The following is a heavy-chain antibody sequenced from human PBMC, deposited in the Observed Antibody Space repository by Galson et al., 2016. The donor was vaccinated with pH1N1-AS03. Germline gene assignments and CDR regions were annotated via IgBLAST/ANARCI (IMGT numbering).Heavy chain of an antibody. CDR1: GFNFDDYY. Sequence: SLRLSCAASGFNFDDYYMSWIRQAPGKGLEWVSYMSSKSTYTNSADSVKGRFTISRDNARNSLFLQMDSLRAEDTAVYYCARFRVEDGGLRGAVDFWGQGTLVSVSS. D-gene: IGHD2-15*01. V-gene: IGHV3-11*06. CDR2: MSSKSTYT. CDR3: ARFRVEDGGLRGAVDF. J-gene: IGHJ4*02.